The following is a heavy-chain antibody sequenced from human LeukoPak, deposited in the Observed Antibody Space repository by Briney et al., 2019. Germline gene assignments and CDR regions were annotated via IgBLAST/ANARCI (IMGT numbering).Heavy chain of an antibody. V-gene: IGHV3-30-3*01. J-gene: IGHJ4*02. D-gene: IGHD3-10*01. Sequence: PGRSLRLSCAASGFTFSSYAMHWVRQAPGKGLEWVAVISYDGSNKYYADSVKGRFTISRDNSKNTLYLQMNSMRAEDTAVYYCARDSGNFDFWGQGTLVTVSS. CDR1: GFTFSSYA. CDR2: ISYDGSNK. CDR3: ARDSGNFDF.